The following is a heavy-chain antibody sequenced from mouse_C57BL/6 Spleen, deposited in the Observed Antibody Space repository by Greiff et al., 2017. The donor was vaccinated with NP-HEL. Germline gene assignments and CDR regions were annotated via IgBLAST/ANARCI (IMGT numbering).Heavy chain of an antibody. Sequence: QVQLQQSGAELVRPGASVTLSCKASGYTFTDYEMHWVKQTPVHGLEWIGAIDPETGGTAYNQKFKGKAILTADKSSSTAYMELRSLTSEDSAVYYCTRTNCYAMDYWGQGTSVTVSS. V-gene: IGHV1-15*01. J-gene: IGHJ4*01. CDR3: TRTNCYAMDY. D-gene: IGHD4-1*02. CDR2: IDPETGGT. CDR1: GYTFTDYE.